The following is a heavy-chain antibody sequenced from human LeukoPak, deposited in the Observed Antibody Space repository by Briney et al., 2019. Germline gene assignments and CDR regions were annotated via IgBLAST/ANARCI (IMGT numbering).Heavy chain of an antibody. D-gene: IGHD3-10*01. Sequence: PGRSLRLSCAACGFTFSSYAMHGVRQAPGKGLEWVAVISYDGSNKYYADSVKGRFTISRDNSKNTLYLQMNSLRAEDTAVYYCARNYGSGYDAFDIWGQGTMVTVSS. CDR2: ISYDGSNK. J-gene: IGHJ3*02. CDR3: ARNYGSGYDAFDI. CDR1: GFTFSSYA. V-gene: IGHV3-30*04.